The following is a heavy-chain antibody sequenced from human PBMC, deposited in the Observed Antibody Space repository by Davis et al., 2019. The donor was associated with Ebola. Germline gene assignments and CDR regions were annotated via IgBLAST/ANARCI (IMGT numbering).Heavy chain of an antibody. CDR1: GYSFTSYW. CDR3: ARQGGSYHFGMDV. V-gene: IGHV5-51*01. Sequence: GESLKISCNGSGYSFTSYWIGWVRQMPGKGLEWMGIIYPGDSDTRDSPSFQGQVTITADKSISTGYLQWSSLKASDTAMYYCARQGGSYHFGMDVWGQGTTVTVSS. J-gene: IGHJ6*02. CDR2: IYPGDSDT. D-gene: IGHD3-16*01.